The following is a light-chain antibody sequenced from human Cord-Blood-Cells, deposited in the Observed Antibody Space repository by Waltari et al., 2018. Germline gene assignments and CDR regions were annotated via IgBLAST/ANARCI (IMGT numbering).Light chain of an antibody. CDR2: GAS. V-gene: IGKV3-20*01. J-gene: IGKJ5*01. CDR1: QSVSSSY. CDR3: QQYGSSPPIT. Sequence: EIVLTQSPGTLTLSPGERATLSCRASQSVSSSYLVWYQQKPGQAPRLLIYGASSMATGIPDRFSGSGSGTDFTLTISRLEPEDFAVYYCQQYGSSPPITFGQGTRLEIK.